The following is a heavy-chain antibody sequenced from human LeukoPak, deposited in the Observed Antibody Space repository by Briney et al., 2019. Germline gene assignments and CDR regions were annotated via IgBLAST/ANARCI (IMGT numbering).Heavy chain of an antibody. D-gene: IGHD2-15*01. CDR3: ASRSSVAASGPG. Sequence: GGSLRLSCAASGFIFTDYWMNWVRQAPGKGLEWVAMIKYDGIDKKYLDSVKGRFTISRDNAKNSLYLQMSSLRAEDTALYYCASRSSVAASGPGWGQGTLVTVSS. CDR1: GFIFTDYW. CDR2: IKYDGIDK. J-gene: IGHJ4*02. V-gene: IGHV3-7*01.